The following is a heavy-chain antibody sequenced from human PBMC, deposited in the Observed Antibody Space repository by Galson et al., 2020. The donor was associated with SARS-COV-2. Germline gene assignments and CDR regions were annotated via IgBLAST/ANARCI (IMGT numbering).Heavy chain of an antibody. CDR2: IYYSGST. V-gene: IGHV4-30-4*01. J-gene: IGHJ3*02. CDR3: ARGTITIFGDYLAFDI. D-gene: IGHD3-3*01. CDR1: GGSISSGDYY. Sequence: ETSETLSLTCTVSGGSISSGDYYWSWIRQPPGKGLEWIGYIYYSGSTYYNPSLKSRVTISVDTSKNQFSLKLSSVTAADTAVYYCARGTITIFGDYLAFDIWGQGTMVTVSS.